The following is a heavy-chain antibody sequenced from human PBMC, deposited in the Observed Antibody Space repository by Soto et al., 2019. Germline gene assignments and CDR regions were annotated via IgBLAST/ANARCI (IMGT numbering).Heavy chain of an antibody. CDR1: GGSFSDNF. CDR2: INRSGST. V-gene: IGHV4-34*01. CDR3: ARDKGSGSYNSRYYYGMDV. Sequence: TCAVYGGSFSDNFWSWIRQPPGKGLEWIGEINRSGSTNYIPSLKSRVTISVDTSKNQFSLKLSSVSAADTAVYYCARDKGSGSYNSRYYYGMDVWGQGTTVTVSS. D-gene: IGHD3-10*01. J-gene: IGHJ6*02.